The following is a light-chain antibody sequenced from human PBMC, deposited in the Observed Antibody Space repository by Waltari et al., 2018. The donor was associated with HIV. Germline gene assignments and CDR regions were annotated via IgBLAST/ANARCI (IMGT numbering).Light chain of an antibody. J-gene: IGLJ1*01. V-gene: IGLV1-44*01. Sequence: QSVLTQTPSASGTPGHRVLVSCSGSSSNIGSNTVNWYQQLPGAAPRLLIHSLDQRPSGVPDRFSGSKSGASASLAISGLQSEDEADYYCAAWDDSLNAYVFGGGTKVTVL. CDR2: SLD. CDR3: AAWDDSLNAYV. CDR1: SSNIGSNT.